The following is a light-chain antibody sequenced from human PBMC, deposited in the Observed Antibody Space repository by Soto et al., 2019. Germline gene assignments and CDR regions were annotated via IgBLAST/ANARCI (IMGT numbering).Light chain of an antibody. J-gene: IGKJ5*01. V-gene: IGKV1-39*01. CDR1: QNIFSS. CDR2: AAS. CDR3: QQSYNSPPIT. Sequence: DIQMTQSPSSLSASVGDRVTITCRAGQNIFSSLNWYQQKPGKAPKLLXYAASSLQSGVPSRFSGSGSGTDFTLTITSLQPEDFATYYCQQSYNSPPITFGQGTRLEIK.